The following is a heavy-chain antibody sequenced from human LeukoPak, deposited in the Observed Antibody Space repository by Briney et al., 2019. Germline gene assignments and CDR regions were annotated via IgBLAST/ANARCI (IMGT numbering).Heavy chain of an antibody. D-gene: IGHD6-13*01. V-gene: IGHV4-30-4*01. CDR2: IYYSGST. Sequence: PSETLSLTCAVYGGSFSGYYWSWIRKPPGKGLEWIGYIYYSGSTYYNPSLKSRVTISVDTSKNQFSLKLSSVTAADTAVYYCARVVAAAGTGPGHAFDIWGQGTMVTVSS. CDR3: ARVVAAAGTGPGHAFDI. CDR1: GGSFSGYY. J-gene: IGHJ3*02.